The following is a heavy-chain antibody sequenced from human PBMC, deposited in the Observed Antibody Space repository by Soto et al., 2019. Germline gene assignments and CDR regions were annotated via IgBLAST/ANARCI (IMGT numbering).Heavy chain of an antibody. CDR2: IIPIFGTA. Sequence: ASVKVSCKASGGTFSSYAISWVRQAPGQGLEWMGGIIPIFGTANYAQKFQGRVTITADESTSTAYMELSSLRSEDTAVYYCARSTGRVAVAGGWFDPWGQGTLVTVSS. CDR3: ARSTGRVAVAGGWFDP. V-gene: IGHV1-69*13. D-gene: IGHD6-19*01. CDR1: GGTFSSYA. J-gene: IGHJ5*02.